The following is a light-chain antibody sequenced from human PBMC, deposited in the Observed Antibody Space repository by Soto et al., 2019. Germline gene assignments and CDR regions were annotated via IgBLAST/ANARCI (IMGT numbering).Light chain of an antibody. J-gene: IGKJ5*01. Sequence: EIVLTQSPATLSLSPGERATLSCRASQSISIYLACYQXKPGQAXXXXXXXXXNSATGIPARFSGSGSGTDFTLTISSLEPEDFAVYYCQQRSNWPPEITFGQGTRLEIK. V-gene: IGKV3-11*01. CDR1: QSISIY. CDR3: QQRSNWPPEIT. CDR2: XXX.